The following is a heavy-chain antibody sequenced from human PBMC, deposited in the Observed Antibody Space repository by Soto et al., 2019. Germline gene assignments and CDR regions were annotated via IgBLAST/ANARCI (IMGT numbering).Heavy chain of an antibody. CDR3: ARGIEEGGIDY. Sequence: QVQLQESGTGLVTPSETLSLTCTVSGGSISSYYWSWIRQPPGKGLELIGYIYYSGSTNYNPSLKSRVPITVDTCKNQFSLNLSSVTAADTAVYYCARGIEEGGIDYWGQGALVIVSS. D-gene: IGHD3-16*01. CDR1: GGSISSYY. V-gene: IGHV4-59*01. J-gene: IGHJ4*02. CDR2: IYYSGST.